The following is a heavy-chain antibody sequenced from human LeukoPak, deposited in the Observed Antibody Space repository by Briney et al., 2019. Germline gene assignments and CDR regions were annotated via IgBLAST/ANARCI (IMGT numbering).Heavy chain of an antibody. CDR2: IYYNGNT. CDR3: AXXHIXCSGDSCYLXDP. CDR1: GSFXSYY. V-gene: IGHV4-59*01. Sequence: GSFXSYYWSWIRQPPGKGLEWIGYIYYNGNTNYNPSLKSRGTISVEKSKNQFSLKLRCVNAAERAGYYVAXXHIXCSGDSCYLXDPWGQGTLVTVSS. D-gene: IGHD2-15*01. J-gene: IGHJ5*02.